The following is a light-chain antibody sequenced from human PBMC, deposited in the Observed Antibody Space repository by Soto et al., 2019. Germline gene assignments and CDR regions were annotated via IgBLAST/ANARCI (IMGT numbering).Light chain of an antibody. CDR1: QSVSSSY. CDR2: GAS. Sequence: VVLTQSPATLSLSPGERGTLSCGASQSVSSSYVAWYQQKPGQAPRLLIYGASSRATGIPDRFSGSGSGTDFTLTISRLEPEDFAVYYCQQYGSSPWTFGQGTKVDIK. V-gene: IGKV3-20*01. CDR3: QQYGSSPWT. J-gene: IGKJ1*01.